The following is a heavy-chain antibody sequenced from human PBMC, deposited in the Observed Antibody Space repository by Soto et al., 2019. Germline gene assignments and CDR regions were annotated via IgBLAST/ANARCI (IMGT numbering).Heavy chain of an antibody. D-gene: IGHD2-15*01. CDR1: GYTFTGYY. V-gene: IGHV1-2*02. J-gene: IGHJ6*02. Sequence: ASVKVSCKASGYTFTGYYMHWVRQAPGQGLEWMGWINPNNGGTNYAQKFQGRVTMTRDTSISTAYMELSRLRSDDTAVYYCARGGGYCRGTRCSTDYYYSGMDVWGQGTTVTVSS. CDR3: ARGGGYCRGTRCSTDYYYSGMDV. CDR2: INPNNGGT.